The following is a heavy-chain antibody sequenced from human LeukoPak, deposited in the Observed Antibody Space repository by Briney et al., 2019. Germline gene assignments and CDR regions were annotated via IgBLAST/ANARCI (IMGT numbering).Heavy chain of an antibody. CDR2: ISGSGDTT. J-gene: IGHJ4*02. D-gene: IGHD5-24*01. V-gene: IGHV3-23*01. CDR1: GFTFSTYG. CDR3: TKGARLARIDY. Sequence: PGGSLRLSCAASGFTFSTYGMSWVRQAPGKGLDWVSSISGSGDTTCYADSVKGRFTISRDNSKNTLYLQMNSLRAEDTAVYYCTKGARLARIDYWGQGTLVTVSS.